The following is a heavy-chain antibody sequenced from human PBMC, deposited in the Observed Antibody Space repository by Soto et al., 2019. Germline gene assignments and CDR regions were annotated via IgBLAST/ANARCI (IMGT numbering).Heavy chain of an antibody. D-gene: IGHD3-22*01. CDR3: AKGSGGYRPYYFDF. V-gene: IGHV3-23*01. CDR1: GFTFSDYA. CDR2: IGGGGITT. J-gene: IGHJ4*02. Sequence: EVQLLDSGGGLVQPGGSLRLSCAASGFTFSDYAMAWVRQPPRKGLDWISAIGGGGITTYYADSVKGRFTISRDNSKNILYLEMNRLTVDDTAVYYCAKGSGGYRPYYFDFWGQGTPVTVSS.